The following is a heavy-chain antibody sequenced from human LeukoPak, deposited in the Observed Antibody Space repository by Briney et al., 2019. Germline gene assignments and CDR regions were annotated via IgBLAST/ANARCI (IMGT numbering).Heavy chain of an antibody. J-gene: IGHJ6*03. D-gene: IGHD3-10*01. CDR1: GGSFSGYY. CDR3: ARGRYYTYDYGSGSYYYYYYYMDV. V-gene: IGHV4-34*01. CDR2: INHSGST. Sequence: SETLSLTCAVYGGSFSGYYWSWIRQPPGKGLEWIGEINHSGSTNYNPSLKSRVTISVDTSKNQFSLKLSSVTAADTAVYYCARGRYYTYDYGSGSYYYYYYYMDVWGKGTTVTVSS.